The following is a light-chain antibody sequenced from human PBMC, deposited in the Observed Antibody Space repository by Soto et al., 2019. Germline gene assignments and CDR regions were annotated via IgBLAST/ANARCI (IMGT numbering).Light chain of an antibody. J-gene: IGKJ4*01. CDR2: AAS. CDR1: QGISTF. V-gene: IGKV1-39*01. CDR3: QQSYATVRT. Sequence: DLQMTQSPSSLSTSVGDRVTITCRASQGISTFLNWYQQKPGKAPRLLIYAASRLQSGVPARFSGSGAETDFTLTITSLQPEDFGIYYCQQSYATVRTFGGGTKVE.